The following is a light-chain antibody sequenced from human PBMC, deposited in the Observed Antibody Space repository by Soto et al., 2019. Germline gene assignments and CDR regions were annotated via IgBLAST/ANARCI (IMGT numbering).Light chain of an antibody. CDR1: STDVGGYDH. J-gene: IGLJ2*01. V-gene: IGLV2-14*03. Sequence: QSALTQPASVSGSPGQSITISCTGTSTDVGGYDHVSWYQHHPGKAPKLIIYDVSNRPSGVSNRFSGSKSGSTASLTISGLQAEDEADYHCSSYTGSSTPVVFGGGTKLTVL. CDR2: DVS. CDR3: SSYTGSSTPVV.